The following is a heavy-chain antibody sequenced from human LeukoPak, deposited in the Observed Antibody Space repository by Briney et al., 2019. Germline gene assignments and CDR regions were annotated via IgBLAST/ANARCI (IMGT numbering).Heavy chain of an antibody. J-gene: IGHJ5*02. CDR3: ARDRVGWFDP. CDR1: GGSFSDYS. CDR2: INQSGGT. V-gene: IGHV4-34*01. D-gene: IGHD2-15*01. Sequence: SETLSLTCAVYGGSFSDYSWTWIRQPPGKGLEWIGEINQSGGTNHNPSLMSRVIMSVDTSKNQISLKVSSVTAADTAVYYCARDRVGWFDPWGQGTLVTVSS.